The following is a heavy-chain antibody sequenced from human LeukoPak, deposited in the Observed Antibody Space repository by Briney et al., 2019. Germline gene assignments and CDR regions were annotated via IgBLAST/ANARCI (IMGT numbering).Heavy chain of an antibody. CDR3: ARGDHDYGDY. Sequence: SETLSLTCTASGGSISSYYWSWIRQPPGKGLEWIGYIYYSGSTNYNPSLKSRVTISVDTSKNQFSLKLSSVTAADTAVYYCARGDHDYGDYWGQGTLVTVSS. J-gene: IGHJ4*02. CDR1: GGSISSYY. CDR2: IYYSGST. V-gene: IGHV4-59*01.